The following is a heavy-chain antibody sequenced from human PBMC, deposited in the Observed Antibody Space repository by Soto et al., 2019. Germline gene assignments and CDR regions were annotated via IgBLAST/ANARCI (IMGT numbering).Heavy chain of an antibody. CDR3: ARDAPSIYALGWSPSDS. Sequence: QVLLQESGPRLVKASETLSLTCTVSGGSIRSYYWGWIRQPPGKGLEWIGVVYYSGDTNYNPSLNSRVTISLDPSKNQVSLRLSSITAADTALYYCARDAPSIYALGWSPSDSWGQGTLVTVSS. CDR1: GGSIRSYY. D-gene: IGHD2-2*01. V-gene: IGHV4-59*01. J-gene: IGHJ4*02. CDR2: VYYSGDT.